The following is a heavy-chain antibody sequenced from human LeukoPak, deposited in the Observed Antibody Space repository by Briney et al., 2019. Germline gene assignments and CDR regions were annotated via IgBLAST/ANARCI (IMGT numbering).Heavy chain of an antibody. J-gene: IGHJ3*02. CDR1: GGSISSYY. Sequence: SETLSLTCTVSGGSISSYYWSWIRQPPGKGLEWIGYIYYSGSTNYNPSLKSRVTISVDTSKNQFSLKLSSVTAADTAVYYCAGDRRIGRGAARSTGAFDIWGQGTMVTVSS. CDR2: IYYSGST. D-gene: IGHD6-6*01. V-gene: IGHV4-59*01. CDR3: AGDRRIGRGAARSTGAFDI.